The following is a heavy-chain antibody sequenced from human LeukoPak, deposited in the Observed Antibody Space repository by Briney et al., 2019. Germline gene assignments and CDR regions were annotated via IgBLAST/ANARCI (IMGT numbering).Heavy chain of an antibody. D-gene: IGHD5-18*01. CDR3: ARASETAMVTL. Sequence: NPSQTLSLTCTVSGVSITSGTYYWTWIRQPAGKGLEWIGRMYSTGRVNYNPSLKSRVTMLLDTAKNHISLKLTSVTAADTAIYFCARASETAMVTLWGQGTRVTVSS. J-gene: IGHJ4*02. V-gene: IGHV4-61*02. CDR2: MYSTGRV. CDR1: GVSITSGTYY.